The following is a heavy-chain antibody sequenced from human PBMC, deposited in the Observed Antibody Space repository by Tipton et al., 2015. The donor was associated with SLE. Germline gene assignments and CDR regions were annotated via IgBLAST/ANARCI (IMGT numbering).Heavy chain of an antibody. CDR3: ARSTRWAGLYYYYGVDV. CDR1: GGSITSHY. J-gene: IGHJ6*02. CDR2: IYYSGST. D-gene: IGHD6-19*01. V-gene: IGHV4-59*11. Sequence: TLSLTCTVSGGSITSHYWSWIRRPPGKGLEWIGYIYYSGSTNYNPSLKSRVTISVDTSKNQFSLNLSSVTAADTAVYYCARSTRWAGLYYYYGVDVWGQGTTVTVSS.